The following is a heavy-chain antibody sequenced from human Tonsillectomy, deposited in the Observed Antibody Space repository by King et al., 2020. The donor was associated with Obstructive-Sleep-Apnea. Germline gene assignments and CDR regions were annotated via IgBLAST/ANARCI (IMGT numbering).Heavy chain of an antibody. Sequence: VQLVQSGGGLVQPGGSLRLSCSASGFTFSNYVLHWVRQAPGKGLEYVSGISKNGGTTYYADSVKGRFTISRDNSKNTVFLQMSSLRVEDTAVYHCVKEMGVWSGKPRWAFDIWGQGTMVSASS. CDR3: VKEMGVWSGKPRWAFDI. V-gene: IGHV3-64D*06. D-gene: IGHD3-3*01. J-gene: IGHJ3*02. CDR2: ISKNGGTT. CDR1: GFTFSNYV.